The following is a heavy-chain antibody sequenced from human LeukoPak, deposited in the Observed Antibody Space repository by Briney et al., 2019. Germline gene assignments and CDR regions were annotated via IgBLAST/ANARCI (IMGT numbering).Heavy chain of an antibody. V-gene: IGHV3-7*01. CDR1: GFTFSTYW. Sequence: PGGSLRLSCAASGFTFSTYWMNWVRQAPGKGLEWVANIKQDGSEKSYVDSVKGRFTISRDNAKNSLYLQLTSLRAEDTAIYYCARDPRVGYCSSSSRQGGYNYFDPWGQGTLVTVSS. D-gene: IGHD2-2*01. CDR2: IKQDGSEK. CDR3: ARDPRVGYCSSSSRQGGYNYFDP. J-gene: IGHJ5*02.